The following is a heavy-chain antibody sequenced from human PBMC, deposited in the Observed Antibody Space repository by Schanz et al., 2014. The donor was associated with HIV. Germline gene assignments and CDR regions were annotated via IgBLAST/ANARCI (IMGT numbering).Heavy chain of an antibody. CDR3: ARDKSNLGMDS. J-gene: IGHJ5*01. CDR1: GFTFTNHA. V-gene: IGHV3-23*01. Sequence: EVQLLESGGGLEQPGGSLTLSCAASGFTFTNHALSWVRQAPGRGLEWVSTVIGSGVRTIYADSVKGRFTISRDNSKNTLSLHMNSLRADDTAVYYCARDKSNLGMDSWGQGTLVTVSS. CDR2: VIGSGVRT.